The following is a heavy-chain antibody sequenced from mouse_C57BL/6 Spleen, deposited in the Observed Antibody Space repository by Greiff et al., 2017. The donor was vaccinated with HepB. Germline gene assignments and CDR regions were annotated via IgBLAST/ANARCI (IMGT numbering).Heavy chain of an antibody. Sequence: VQLQESGPGLVQPSQSLSITCTVSGFSLTSYGVHWVRQSPGKGLEWLGGIWSGGSTDYNAAFISRLSISKDNSKSQVFFKMNSLQADDTAIYYCAINYYGSSSYYFDYWGQGTTLTVSS. V-gene: IGHV2-2*01. CDR3: AINYYGSSSYYFDY. CDR2: IWSGGST. D-gene: IGHD1-1*01. CDR1: GFSLTSYG. J-gene: IGHJ2*01.